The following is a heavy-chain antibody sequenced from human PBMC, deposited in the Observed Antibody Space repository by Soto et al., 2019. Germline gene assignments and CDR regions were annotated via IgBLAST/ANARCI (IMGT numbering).Heavy chain of an antibody. CDR1: GFTFSNYA. CDR2: VGGSGDST. V-gene: IGHV3-23*01. Sequence: EVQLLDSGGGLVQPGGSLRLSCAASGFTFSNYAMSWVRQAPGKGLELVSGVGGSGDSTYYADSVKGRFTISRDNSKDTLYLQMNSLRAEDTAVYYCAKSPLGYCSGGSCYPPHYFAYWGQGTLVTVSS. CDR3: AKSPLGYCSGGSCYPPHYFAY. J-gene: IGHJ4*02. D-gene: IGHD2-15*01.